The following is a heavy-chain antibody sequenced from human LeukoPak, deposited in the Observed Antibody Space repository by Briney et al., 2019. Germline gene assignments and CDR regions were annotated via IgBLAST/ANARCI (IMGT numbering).Heavy chain of an antibody. V-gene: IGHV3-21*04. CDR2: TSSSSTYI. D-gene: IGHD3-22*01. CDR3: ARVGPRYYYDSSGYPHPVGYFDS. CDR1: GFTLSSFS. Sequence: GGSLRLSCAASGFTLSSFSMSWVRQARGKGLEWVSSTSSSSTYIYYTDSVKGRFTISRGNAKNSLYLQMNSLRAEDTAVYYCARVGPRYYYDSSGYPHPVGYFDSWGQGTLVTVSS. J-gene: IGHJ4*02.